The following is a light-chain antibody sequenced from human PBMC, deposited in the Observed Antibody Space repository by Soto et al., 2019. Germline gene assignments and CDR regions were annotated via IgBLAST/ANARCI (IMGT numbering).Light chain of an antibody. J-gene: IGLJ2*01. V-gene: IGLV2-14*01. CDR3: SSYTSSSTAV. Sequence: QSVLTQPASVSWSPGQSITISCTGTSSDVGGYNYVSWYQQHPGKAPKLMIYEVSNRPSGVSNRFSGSKSGNTASLTISGLQAEDEADYYCSSYTSSSTAVFGGGTQLTVL. CDR1: SSDVGGYNY. CDR2: EVS.